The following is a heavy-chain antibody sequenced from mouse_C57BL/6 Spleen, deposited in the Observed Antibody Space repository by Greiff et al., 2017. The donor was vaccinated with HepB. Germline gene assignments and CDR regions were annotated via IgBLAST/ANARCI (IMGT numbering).Heavy chain of an antibody. V-gene: IGHV1-82*01. CDR2: IYPGDGDT. Sequence: VQLVESGPELVKPGASVKISCKASGYAFSSSWMNWVKQRPGKGLEWIGRIYPGDGDTNYNGKFKGKATLTADKSSSTAYMQLSSLTSEDSAVCFCAREGGYDWFAYWGQGTLVTVSA. CDR1: GYAFSSSW. CDR3: AREGGYDWFAY. J-gene: IGHJ3*01. D-gene: IGHD2-2*01.